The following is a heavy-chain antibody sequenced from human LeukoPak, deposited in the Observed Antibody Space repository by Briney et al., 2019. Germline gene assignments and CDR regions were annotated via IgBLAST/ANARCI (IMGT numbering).Heavy chain of an antibody. V-gene: IGHV4-59*11. CDR3: ARGRGYSYGSPLDY. CDR1: RVSISSLY. Sequence: PSETLSLTCTVSRVSISSLYWSWIRQPPGKGLEWIGNIYYTGCTNYNPSLKSRVTISVDTSKNQFSLKLSSVTAADTAVYYCARGRGYSYGSPLDYWGQGSLVTVSS. CDR2: IYYTGCT. D-gene: IGHD5-18*01. J-gene: IGHJ4*02.